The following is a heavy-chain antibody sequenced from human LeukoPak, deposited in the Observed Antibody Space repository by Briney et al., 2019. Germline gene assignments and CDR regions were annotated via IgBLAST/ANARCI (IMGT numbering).Heavy chain of an antibody. D-gene: IGHD1-26*01. CDR2: IWYDGSNK. Sequence: PGGSLRLSCAASGFTFSSYGMHWVRQAPGKGLEWVAVIWYDGSNKYYADSVKGRFTISRDNSKNTLYLQMNSLRAEDTAVYYCAKVVGSGSYPFDYWGQGTLVTVSS. CDR3: AKVVGSGSYPFDY. V-gene: IGHV3-30*02. CDR1: GFTFSSYG. J-gene: IGHJ4*02.